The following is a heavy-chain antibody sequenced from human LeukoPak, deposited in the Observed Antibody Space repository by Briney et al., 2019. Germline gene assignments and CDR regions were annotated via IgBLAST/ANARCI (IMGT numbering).Heavy chain of an antibody. D-gene: IGHD4-17*01. CDR1: GFTFSNYA. CDR2: VSGSGGGT. CDR3: ARVTAVTTGAFDF. Sequence: GGSLRLSCAASGFTFSNYALSWVRQAPGKGLEWVSAVSGSGGGTYYADSVKGRFTISRDNSKNTLYLQMNSLRAEDTAVYYCARVTAVTTGAFDFWGQGTMVTVSS. J-gene: IGHJ3*01. V-gene: IGHV3-23*01.